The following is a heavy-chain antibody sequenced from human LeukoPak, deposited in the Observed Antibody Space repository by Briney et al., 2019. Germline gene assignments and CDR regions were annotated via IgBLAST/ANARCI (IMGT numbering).Heavy chain of an antibody. CDR3: ARGQEFDDGVFDS. Sequence: PVGCLRLSCAASGFSFSSFAMTWVRQAPGKGLEWVSTMGSNGATAYNADSVKGRFTISRDNSKNTVYLQMNSLRVEDTAIYYCARGQEFDDGVFDSWGQGTLVTVSS. V-gene: IGHV3-23*01. CDR1: GFSFSSFA. D-gene: IGHD1-1*01. CDR2: MGSNGATA. J-gene: IGHJ4*02.